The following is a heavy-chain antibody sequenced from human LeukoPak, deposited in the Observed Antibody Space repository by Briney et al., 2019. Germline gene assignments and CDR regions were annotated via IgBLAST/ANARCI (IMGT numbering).Heavy chain of an antibody. V-gene: IGHV3-30*18. Sequence: GRSLGLSCAASGFTFSSYGMHWVRQAPGKGLEWVAVISYDGGNKYYADSVKGRFTISRDNSKNTLYLQMNSLRAEDTAVYYCAKDKSGEFDYWGQGTLVTVSS. J-gene: IGHJ4*02. CDR2: ISYDGGNK. D-gene: IGHD1-26*01. CDR3: AKDKSGEFDY. CDR1: GFTFSSYG.